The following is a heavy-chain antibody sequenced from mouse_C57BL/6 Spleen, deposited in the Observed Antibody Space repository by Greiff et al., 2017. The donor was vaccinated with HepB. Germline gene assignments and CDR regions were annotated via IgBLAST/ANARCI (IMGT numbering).Heavy chain of an antibody. CDR3: ARDWDDGGYYFDY. J-gene: IGHJ2*01. Sequence: EVQRVESGGGLVKPGGSLKLSCAASGFTFSSYAMSWVRQTPEKRLEWVATISDGGSYTYYPDNVKGRFTISRDNAKNNLYLQMSHLKSEDTAMYYCARDWDDGGYYFDYWGQGTTLTVSS. V-gene: IGHV5-4*01. D-gene: IGHD4-1*01. CDR1: GFTFSSYA. CDR2: ISDGGSYT.